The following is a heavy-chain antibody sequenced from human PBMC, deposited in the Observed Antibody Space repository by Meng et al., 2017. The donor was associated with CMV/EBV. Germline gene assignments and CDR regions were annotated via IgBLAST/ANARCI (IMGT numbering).Heavy chain of an antibody. CDR2: ISWDGGST. CDR3: AKGPGENWFDP. CDR1: GFSFDDYT. D-gene: IGHD3-10*01. J-gene: IGHJ5*02. Sequence: VQCVEFGGVVVQTGGSLRLSCAASGFSFDDYTMHWVRQAPGKGLDWVSLISWDGGSTYYADSVKGRFTISRDNSKNSLYLQMNSLRTEDTALYYCAKGPGENWFDPWGQGTLVTVSS. V-gene: IGHV3-43*01.